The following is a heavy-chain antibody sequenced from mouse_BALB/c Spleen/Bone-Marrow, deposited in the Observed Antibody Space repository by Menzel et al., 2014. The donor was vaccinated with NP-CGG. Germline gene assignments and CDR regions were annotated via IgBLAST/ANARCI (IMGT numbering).Heavy chain of an antibody. Sequence: EVKLQESGGGLVQPGGSRKLSCAASGFTFSSFGMHWIRQAPEKGLEWAAYINGGSNTIYYADTVKGRFTISRDNPKNTLFLQMTSLRSEDTAMYFCARGTTALRYFDVWGAGTTVTVSS. CDR3: ARGTTALRYFDV. CDR2: INGGSNTI. V-gene: IGHV5-17*02. J-gene: IGHJ1*01. CDR1: GFTFSSFG. D-gene: IGHD1-2*01.